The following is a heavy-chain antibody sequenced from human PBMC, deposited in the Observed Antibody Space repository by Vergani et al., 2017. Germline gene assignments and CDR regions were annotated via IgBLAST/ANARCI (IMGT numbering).Heavy chain of an antibody. CDR2: ISESGDNT. CDR3: ARGGLPDAFDI. D-gene: IGHD3-10*01. CDR1: GFTFSSYA. V-gene: IGHV3-23*01. Sequence: EVQLLESGGGLVQPGGSLRISCAASGFTFSSYAMSWVRQAPGKGLEWVSAISESGDNTYYPDSVRGRFTISRDNSKNTVYLQLNSLRAEDTAVYYCARGGLPDAFDIWGQGTLVTVSS. J-gene: IGHJ3*02.